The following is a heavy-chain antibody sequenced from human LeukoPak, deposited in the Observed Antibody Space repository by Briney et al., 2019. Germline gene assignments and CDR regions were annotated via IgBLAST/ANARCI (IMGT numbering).Heavy chain of an antibody. Sequence: PSQTLSLTCAVSGGSISSGGYSWSWIRQPPGKGLEWIGYIYHSGSTYYNPSLKSRVTISVDRSKNQFSLKLSSVTAADTAVYYCARAVLLWFGEPLIQGNWFDPWDQGTLVTVSS. V-gene: IGHV4-30-2*01. CDR2: IYHSGST. CDR1: GGSISSGGYS. D-gene: IGHD3-10*01. J-gene: IGHJ5*02. CDR3: ARAVLLWFGEPLIQGNWFDP.